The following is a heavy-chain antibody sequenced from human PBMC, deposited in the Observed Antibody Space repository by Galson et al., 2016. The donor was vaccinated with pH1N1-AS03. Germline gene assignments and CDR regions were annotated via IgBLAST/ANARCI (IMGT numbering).Heavy chain of an antibody. J-gene: IGHJ4*02. CDR3: AREHMSLSGFWDS. V-gene: IGHV7-4-1*01. CDR2: LTTSTGDP. D-gene: IGHD3-9*01. Sequence: SVKVSCKASGYTFTSHRIIWVRQAPGQGLECMGWLTTSTGDPTYAQGFTGRFAFSLDTSVSTAYLQIDSLKADDIAVYYCAREHMSLSGFWDSWGQGTLVTVSS. CDR1: GYTFTSHR.